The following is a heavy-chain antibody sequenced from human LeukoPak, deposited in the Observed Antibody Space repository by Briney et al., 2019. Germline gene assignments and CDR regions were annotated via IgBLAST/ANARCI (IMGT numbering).Heavy chain of an antibody. Sequence: GGSLRLSCAASGFTFSSYWMHWVRQAPGKGLEWVAVISYDGSNKYYADSVKGRFTISRDNSKNTLYLQMNSLRAEDTAVYYCAKRQWWGMDVWGQGTTVTVSS. V-gene: IGHV3-30*18. D-gene: IGHD2-15*01. CDR2: ISYDGSNK. J-gene: IGHJ6*02. CDR1: GFTFSSYW. CDR3: AKRQWWGMDV.